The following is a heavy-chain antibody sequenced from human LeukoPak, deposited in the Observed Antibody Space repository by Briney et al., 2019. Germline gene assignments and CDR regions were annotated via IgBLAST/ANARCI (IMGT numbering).Heavy chain of an antibody. CDR2: ISAYNGNT. Sequence: ASVKVSCKASGYTFTSYGVTWVRQAPGQGLEWMGWISAYNGNTNYAQKFQGRVTMTTDTSTSTAYMELRSLRSDDTAVYYCARDRGIGSGSYYVGSSSLFDYWGQGTLVTVSS. D-gene: IGHD1-26*01. J-gene: IGHJ4*02. CDR3: ARDRGIGSGSYYVGSSSLFDY. CDR1: GYTFTSYG. V-gene: IGHV1-18*01.